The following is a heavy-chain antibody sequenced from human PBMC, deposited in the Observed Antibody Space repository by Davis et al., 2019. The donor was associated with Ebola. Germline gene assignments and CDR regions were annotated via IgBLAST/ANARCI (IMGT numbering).Heavy chain of an antibody. CDR1: GYTFTSYG. V-gene: IGHV1-18*01. Sequence: ASVKVSCKASGYTFTSYGISWVRQAPGQGLEWMGWISAYNGNTNYAQKLQGRVTMTTDTSTSTAYMELRSLRSDDTAVYYCARDRRKYYYGSGSYYKPQPIDAFDIWGQGTMVTVSS. D-gene: IGHD3-10*01. CDR2: ISAYNGNT. CDR3: ARDRRKYYYGSGSYYKPQPIDAFDI. J-gene: IGHJ3*02.